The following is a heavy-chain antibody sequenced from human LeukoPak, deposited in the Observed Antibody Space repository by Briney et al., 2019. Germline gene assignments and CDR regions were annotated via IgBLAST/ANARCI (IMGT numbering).Heavy chain of an antibody. J-gene: IGHJ5*02. CDR3: ARPLNRYSSALPRARYNWFDP. Sequence: SETLSLTCTVSGGSISSRSYYWGWIRQPPGKGLEWIGSIYYSGSTYYNPSLKSRVTISVDTSKNQFSLKLSSVTAADTAVYYCARPLNRYSSALPRARYNWFDPWGQGTLVTVSS. CDR1: GGSISSRSYY. D-gene: IGHD6-19*01. CDR2: IYYSGST. V-gene: IGHV4-39*01.